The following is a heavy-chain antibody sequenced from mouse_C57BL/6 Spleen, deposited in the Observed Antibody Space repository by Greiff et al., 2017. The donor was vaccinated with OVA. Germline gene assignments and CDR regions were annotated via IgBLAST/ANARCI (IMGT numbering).Heavy chain of an antibody. J-gene: IGHJ3*01. D-gene: IGHD1-1*01. CDR3: ARRPYYYGSSPWFAY. CDR2: INPNNGGT. V-gene: IGHV1-22*01. CDR1: GYTFTDYN. Sequence: EVKLMESGPELVKPGASVKMSCKASGYTFTDYNMHWVKQSHGKSLEWIGYINPNNGGTSYNQKFKGKATLTVNKSSSTAYMGLRSLTSEDSAVYYCARRPYYYGSSPWFAYWGQGTLVTVSA.